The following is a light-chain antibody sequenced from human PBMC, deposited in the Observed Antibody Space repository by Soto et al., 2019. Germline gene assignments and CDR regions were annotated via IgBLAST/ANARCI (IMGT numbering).Light chain of an antibody. J-gene: IGLJ3*02. CDR2: EVS. V-gene: IGLV2-14*01. CDR1: SSDVGGYNF. CDR3: SSFTSSNTWV. Sequence: QSALTQPASVSGSPGQSITISCTGTSSDVGGYNFVSWYQQHPGKAPKLVISEVSNRHPGVSSRFSGSKSGDTASLTISGLQAEDEAEYYCSSFTSSNTWVFGVGTKVTVL.